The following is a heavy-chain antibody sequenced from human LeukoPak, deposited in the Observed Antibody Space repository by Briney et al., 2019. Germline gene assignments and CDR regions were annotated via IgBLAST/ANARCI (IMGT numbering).Heavy chain of an antibody. D-gene: IGHD6-13*01. Sequence: SETLSLTCTVSGYSISSGYYWGWLRQPPGKGLEWIGSIYYSGSTYYNPSLRSRVTISVDTSKNQFSLKLSSVTTADTAVYYCAREGLMYSSSWYFDYWGQGTLVTVSS. V-gene: IGHV4-38-2*02. CDR2: IYYSGST. CDR3: AREGLMYSSSWYFDY. J-gene: IGHJ4*02. CDR1: GYSISSGYY.